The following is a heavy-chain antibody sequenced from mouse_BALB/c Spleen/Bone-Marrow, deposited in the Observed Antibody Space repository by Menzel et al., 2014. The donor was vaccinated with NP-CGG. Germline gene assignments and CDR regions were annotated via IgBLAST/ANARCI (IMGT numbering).Heavy chain of an antibody. Sequence: QVQLKESGAELVRPGSSVKISCKASGYAFSLYWVNWVKQRPGQGLEWIGQIYPGDDDTDYNGKFKGKATLTADRSSSTAYMQLSSLTSEDSAVYFCARGGISIDYWGHGTTLTVSS. CDR2: IYPGDDDT. J-gene: IGHJ2*01. CDR3: ARGGISIDY. CDR1: GYAFSLYW. V-gene: IGHV1-80*01.